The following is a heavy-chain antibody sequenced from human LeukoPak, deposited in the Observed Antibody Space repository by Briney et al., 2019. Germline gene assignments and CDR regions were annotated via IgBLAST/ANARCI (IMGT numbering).Heavy chain of an antibody. D-gene: IGHD2-15*01. J-gene: IGHJ4*02. CDR1: GGSISSSSYY. Sequence: KPSETLSLTCTVSGGSISSSSYYWGWIRQPPGKGLEWIGSIYYSGSTYYNPSLKSRVTISVDTSKNQFSLKLSSVTAADTAVYYCATTTEAGGFSGGSFAFDYWGQGTLVTVSS. CDR3: ATTTEAGGFSGGSFAFDY. V-gene: IGHV4-39*07. CDR2: IYYSGST.